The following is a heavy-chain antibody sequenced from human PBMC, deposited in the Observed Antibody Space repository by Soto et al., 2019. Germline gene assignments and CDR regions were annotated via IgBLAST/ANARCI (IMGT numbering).Heavy chain of an antibody. CDR1: GYSFTGYY. V-gene: IGHV1-2*02. CDR2: IIPHSGET. D-gene: IGHD3-3*01. CDR3: ARDPAGLTIFGVVSMDV. J-gene: IGHJ6*02. Sequence: ASVKVSCKASGYSFTGYYMHWVRQAPGQGLEWMGWIIPHSGETNYAQKFQARVTLTRDTSISTAYMQLSGLTSDDTAVYYCARDPAGLTIFGVVSMDVWGQGTTVTVSS.